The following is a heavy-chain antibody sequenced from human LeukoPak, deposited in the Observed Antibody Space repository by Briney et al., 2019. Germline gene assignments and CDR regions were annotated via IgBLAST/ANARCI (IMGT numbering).Heavy chain of an antibody. CDR3: AKDGGYGSGSYYPDY. D-gene: IGHD3-10*01. CDR1: GFTFSSYT. CDR2: ISGGAGGA. V-gene: IGHV3-23*01. Sequence: GGSLRLSCAASGFTFSSYTMNWVRQAPGKGLEWVSSISGGAGGAAYADSVKGRFTMSRDNSKNTLYLQMNSLRADDTAVYYCAKDGGYGSGSYYPDYWGQGTLVTVSS. J-gene: IGHJ4*02.